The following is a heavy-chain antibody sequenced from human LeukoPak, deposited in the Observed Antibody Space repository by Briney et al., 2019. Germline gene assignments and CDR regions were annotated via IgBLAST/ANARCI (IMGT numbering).Heavy chain of an antibody. Sequence: GGSLRLSCAASGFTFNYAWMSWVRQVPGKGLEWVGQTVSEIDGGTSDYAAPVKGRFTISRDDSKSTLYLQMNSLKIEDTAVYYCTTDEDWNYARKDVWGQGATVIVSS. D-gene: IGHD1-7*01. J-gene: IGHJ6*02. V-gene: IGHV3-15*04. CDR3: TTDEDWNYARKDV. CDR1: GFTFNYAW. CDR2: TVSEIDGGTS.